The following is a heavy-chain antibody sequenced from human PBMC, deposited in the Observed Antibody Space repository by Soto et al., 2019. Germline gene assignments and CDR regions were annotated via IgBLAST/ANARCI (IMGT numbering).Heavy chain of an antibody. CDR1: GGTFRNYP. J-gene: IGHJ4*02. CDR2: IFPLTDIP. V-gene: IGHV1-69*02. Sequence: QVQLVQSGTEVKKPGSSVKVSCKASGGTFRNYPINWVRQAPGQGLEWMGSIFPLTDIPDYAQNFQARLTXTXEXTTSTGYMELSSLTSDDTAMYFCARGPLVVLNYFESWGQGTLVTVSS. CDR3: ARGPLVVLNYFES.